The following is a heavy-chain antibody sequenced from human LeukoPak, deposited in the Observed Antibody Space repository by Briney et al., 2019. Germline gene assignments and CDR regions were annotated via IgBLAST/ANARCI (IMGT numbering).Heavy chain of an antibody. D-gene: IGHD5-24*01. J-gene: IGHJ4*02. CDR1: GLTVSSNY. Sequence: GGSLRPSCAASGLTVSSNYMSWVRQAPGKGLEWVSVIYSGGSTYYADSVKARFTISRDNSKNTLYLQMNSLSAEDTAVYYCARVRLYLRDAYNYFDYWGQGTLVTVSS. V-gene: IGHV3-66*01. CDR2: IYSGGST. CDR3: ARVRLYLRDAYNYFDY.